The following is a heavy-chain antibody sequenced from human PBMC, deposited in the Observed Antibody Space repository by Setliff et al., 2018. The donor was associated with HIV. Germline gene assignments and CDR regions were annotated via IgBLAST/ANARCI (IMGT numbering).Heavy chain of an antibody. J-gene: IGHJ4*02. CDR3: ARQEAGYYFDSSGYYFDY. Sequence: SETLSLTCTVSGGSISSGGYYWSWIRQPAGKGLEWIGHIYTSGSTNYNPSLKSRVTISVNPSKNQFSLKLNSVTAADAAVYYFARQEAGYYFDSSGYYFDYWGLGTLVTVSS. D-gene: IGHD3-22*01. CDR1: GGSISSGGYY. CDR2: IYTSGST. V-gene: IGHV4-61*09.